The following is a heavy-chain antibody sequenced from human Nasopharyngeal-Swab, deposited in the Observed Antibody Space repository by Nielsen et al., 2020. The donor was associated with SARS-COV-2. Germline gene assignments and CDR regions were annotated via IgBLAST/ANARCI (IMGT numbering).Heavy chain of an antibody. CDR1: VYTLTELS. V-gene: IGHV1-24*01. D-gene: IGHD2-15*01. Sequence: ASVKVSCKVSVYTLTELSIHWVRQAPGKGLEWMGCFDPEDGETIYAQNFQGRVTMTEDTSTDTAYMELSSLRSEDTAMYYCATLMAGGGSLGTWFDPWGQGTLVTFSS. J-gene: IGHJ5*02. CDR3: ATLMAGGGSLGTWFDP. CDR2: FDPEDGET.